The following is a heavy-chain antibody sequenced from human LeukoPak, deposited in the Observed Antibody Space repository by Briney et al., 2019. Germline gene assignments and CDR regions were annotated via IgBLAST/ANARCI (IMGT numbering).Heavy chain of an antibody. J-gene: IGHJ5*02. CDR1: GYTFTGYY. CDR2: INPNSGGT. CDR3: ARVHGGDTNWFDP. D-gene: IGHD2-21*02. V-gene: IGHV1-2*02. Sequence: ASVKVSCKASGYTFTGYYMHWVRQAPGQGLEWMGWINPNSGGTNYAQKFQGRVTMTWDTSISTAYMELSRLRSDDTAVYYCARVHGGDTNWFDPWGQGTLVTVSS.